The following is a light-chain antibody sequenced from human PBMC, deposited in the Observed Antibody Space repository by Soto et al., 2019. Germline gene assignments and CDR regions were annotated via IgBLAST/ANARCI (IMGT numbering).Light chain of an antibody. CDR3: QQRSNWPPIT. V-gene: IGKV3-11*01. CDR1: QSVSSY. CDR2: DAS. J-gene: IGKJ5*01. Sequence: EIVLTQSPATLSLSPGERATLSCRASQSVSSYLAWYQQKPGQAPRLLIYDASNRAPGITARLSGSGSGTDFTLTISSLEPEDFAVYYCQQRSNWPPITFGQGTRLEIK.